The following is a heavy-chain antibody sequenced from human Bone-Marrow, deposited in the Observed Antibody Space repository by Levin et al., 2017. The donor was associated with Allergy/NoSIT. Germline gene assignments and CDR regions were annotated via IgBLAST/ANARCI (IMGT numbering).Heavy chain of an antibody. D-gene: IGHD1-26*01. V-gene: IGHV1-8*01. CDR2: MNPKGGDT. CDR3: ARGLERVGPGFYYGMDV. J-gene: IGHJ6*02. Sequence: ASVKVSCKASGYTFTNYDINWVRQATGQGLEWMGWMNPKGGDTGYAQKFQGRVTMTWDTSASTAYMELSSLRSEDTAVYYCARGLERVGPGFYYGMDVWGQGTTVTVSS. CDR1: GYTFTNYD.